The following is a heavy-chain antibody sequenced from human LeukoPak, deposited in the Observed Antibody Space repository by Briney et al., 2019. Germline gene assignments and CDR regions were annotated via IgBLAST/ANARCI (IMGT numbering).Heavy chain of an antibody. J-gene: IGHJ3*02. CDR2: IIPIFGTA. D-gene: IGHD4-17*01. CDR3: ARGSGDLYGDYAFDI. V-gene: IGHV1-69*05. Sequence: SVKVSCMASGGTFSSYAISWVRQAPGQGLEWMGRIIPIFGTANYAQKFQGRVTITTDESTSTAYMELSSLRSEDTAVYYCARGSGDLYGDYAFDIWGQGTMVTVSS. CDR1: GGTFSSYA.